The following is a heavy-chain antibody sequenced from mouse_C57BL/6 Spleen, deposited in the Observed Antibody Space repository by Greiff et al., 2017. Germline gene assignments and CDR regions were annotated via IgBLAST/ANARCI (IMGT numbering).Heavy chain of an antibody. D-gene: IGHD2-12*01. CDR1: GYTFTSYW. J-gene: IGHJ3*01. CDR3: ARQRLLYSAWFAY. V-gene: IGHV1-7*01. CDR2: INPSSGYT. Sequence: QVQLQQSGAELAKPGASVKLSCKASGYTFTSYWMHWVKQRPGQGLEWIGYINPSSGYTKYNQKFKDKATLTADKSSSTAYMQLSSLTYEDSAVYYCARQRLLYSAWFAYWGQGTLVTVSA.